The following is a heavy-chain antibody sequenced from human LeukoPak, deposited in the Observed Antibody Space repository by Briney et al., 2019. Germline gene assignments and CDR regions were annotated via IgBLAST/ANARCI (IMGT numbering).Heavy chain of an antibody. CDR2: ISGNGVST. Sequence: GGSLRLSCAASGFTFSTYAMYWVRRTPGKGLEYVSVISGNGVSTHYATSVKGRFTISRDNSKNTLYLQMSSLRAEDMAVYYCARDASDIVVVPAAVGPFDLWGQGTLVTVSS. J-gene: IGHJ4*02. D-gene: IGHD2-2*01. CDR3: ARDASDIVVVPAAVGPFDL. V-gene: IGHV3-64*01. CDR1: GFTFSTYA.